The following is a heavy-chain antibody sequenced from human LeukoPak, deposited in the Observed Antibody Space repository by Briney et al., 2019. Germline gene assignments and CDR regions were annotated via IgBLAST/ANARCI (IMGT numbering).Heavy chain of an antibody. Sequence: QPGGSLRLSCTASGFPFSSYWMHWVRQAPGKGLVWVSRINNDGSTTNYVDSVKGRFTISRDNAKNTLYLQMNSLRAEDTAKYYCARDPSAVAGYFDYWGQGSLVTVSS. CDR1: GFPFSSYW. CDR3: ARDPSAVAGYFDY. J-gene: IGHJ4*02. CDR2: INNDGSTT. V-gene: IGHV3-74*01. D-gene: IGHD6-19*01.